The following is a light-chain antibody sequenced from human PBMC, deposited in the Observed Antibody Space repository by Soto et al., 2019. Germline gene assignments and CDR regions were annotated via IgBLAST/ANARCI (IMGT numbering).Light chain of an antibody. V-gene: IGLV2-14*01. J-gene: IGLJ1*01. Sequence: SVLTQPASVSGSPGQSITISCTGTSSDVGAYNYDSWYQQYPGEAPKVIIYDVSHRPAGVPNRFSGSKSGNTASLTISGLQTQDEADYYCSSYTSATTYVFGTGTKVTVL. CDR3: SSYTSATTYV. CDR1: SSDVGAYNY. CDR2: DVS.